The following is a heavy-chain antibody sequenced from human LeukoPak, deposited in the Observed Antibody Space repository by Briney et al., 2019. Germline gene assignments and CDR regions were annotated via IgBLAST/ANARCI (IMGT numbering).Heavy chain of an antibody. Sequence: SETLSLTCTVSGGSISSGSYHWSWIRQPAGKGLEWIGRIYTSGSTDYNPSLKSRVTISVDTSKNQFSLKLSSVTAADTAVYYCARDEEFYYYMDVWGKGTTVTVSS. D-gene: IGHD3-10*01. CDR3: ARDEEFYYYMDV. CDR1: GGSISSGSYH. CDR2: IYTSGST. J-gene: IGHJ6*03. V-gene: IGHV4-61*02.